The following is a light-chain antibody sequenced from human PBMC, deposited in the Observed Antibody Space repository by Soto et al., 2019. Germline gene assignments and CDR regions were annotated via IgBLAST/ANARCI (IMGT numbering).Light chain of an antibody. CDR1: STDIGTYSR. V-gene: IGLV2-23*02. CDR3: CAFAYSRVV. J-gene: IGLJ3*02. CDR2: DVT. Sequence: QSVLTQPASVSGSPGQSITISCTGTSTDIGTYSRVSWYLQYPGKAPKLMIYDVTKRPSGVSNRFSGSRSGSTASLTISGLQAEDEADYYCCAFAYSRVVFGGGTKLTVL.